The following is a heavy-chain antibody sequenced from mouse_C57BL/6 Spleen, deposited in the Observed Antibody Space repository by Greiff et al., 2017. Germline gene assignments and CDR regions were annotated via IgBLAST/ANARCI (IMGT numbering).Heavy chain of an antibody. CDR3: ARNDYDWYFDV. Sequence: QVQLQQSGAELVRPGTSVKVSCKASGYAFTNYLIEWVKQRPGQGLEWIGVINPGSGGTNYNEKFKGKETLTADKSSSTAYMQLSSLTSEDSAVYFCARNDYDWYFDVWGTGTTVTVSS. D-gene: IGHD2-4*01. CDR1: GYAFTNYL. J-gene: IGHJ1*03. V-gene: IGHV1-54*01. CDR2: INPGSGGT.